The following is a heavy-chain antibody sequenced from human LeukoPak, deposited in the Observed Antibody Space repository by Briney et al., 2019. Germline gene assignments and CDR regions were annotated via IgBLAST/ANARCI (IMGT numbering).Heavy chain of an antibody. CDR2: INPNSGGT. CDR3: ARVPNPDYGDYVRGFDY. V-gene: IGHV1-2*02. CDR1: GYTFTGYY. D-gene: IGHD4-17*01. J-gene: IGHJ4*02. Sequence: ASVKVSCKASGYTFTGYYMHWVRQAPGQGLEWTGWINPNSGGTNYAQKFQGRVTMTRDTSISTAYMELSRLRSDDTAVYYCARVPNPDYGDYVRGFDYWGQGTLVTVSS.